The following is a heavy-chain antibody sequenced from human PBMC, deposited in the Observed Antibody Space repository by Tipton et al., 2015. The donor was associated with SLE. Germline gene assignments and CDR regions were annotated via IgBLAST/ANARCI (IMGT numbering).Heavy chain of an antibody. Sequence: TLSLTCAVYGGSFSGYYWSWIRQPPGKGLEWIGEINHRGSTNYNPSLKSGLTISVDTSKNQFSLRLSSVTAADTALYYCARQSYPGLVVYAHNWFDPWGQGTLVTVSS. CDR2: INHRGST. CDR3: ARQSYPGLVVYAHNWFDP. CDR1: GGSFSGYY. V-gene: IGHV4-34*01. D-gene: IGHD2-8*02. J-gene: IGHJ5*02.